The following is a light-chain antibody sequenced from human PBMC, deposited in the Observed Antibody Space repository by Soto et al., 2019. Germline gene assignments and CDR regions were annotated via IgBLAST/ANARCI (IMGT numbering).Light chain of an antibody. Sequence: ELVLTQSPGTLSLSPGARATLSCRASQRVISRYLAWYQKKPGQPPRLLIYGASTRATGIPDRFGGSGSETDFPLTISRLVSDDFAGYHFQYYGDSPRTFGQGTKVEVK. CDR3: QYYGDSPRT. CDR2: GAS. CDR1: QRVISRY. J-gene: IGKJ1*01. V-gene: IGKV3-20*01.